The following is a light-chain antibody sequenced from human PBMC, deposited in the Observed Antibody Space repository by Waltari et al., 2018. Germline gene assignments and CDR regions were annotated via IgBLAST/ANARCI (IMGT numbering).Light chain of an antibody. V-gene: IGKV3-20*01. CDR1: QSVSSSY. CDR3: QQDGSSPPLT. Sequence: EIVLTQSPGTLSLSPGERATLSCRASQSVSSSYLAWYQQRPGQAPRLLSYGASSRSTCIPDRFSGSGAGTDFTLTISRLEPEDFAVYYCQQDGSSPPLTFGGGTKVEIK. J-gene: IGKJ4*01. CDR2: GAS.